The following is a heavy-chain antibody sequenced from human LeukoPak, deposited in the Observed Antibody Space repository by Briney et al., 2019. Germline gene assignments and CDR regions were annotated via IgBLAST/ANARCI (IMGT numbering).Heavy chain of an antibody. CDR1: GFTFSSYW. Sequence: PGGSLRLSCAASGFTFSSYWMSWVRQAPGKGLEWVANIKQDGSEKYYVDSVKGRFTISRDNAKNSLYLQMNSLRAEDTAVYYCAREDHIAAAGTGGDYWGQGTLVTVSS. CDR2: IKQDGSEK. D-gene: IGHD6-13*01. CDR3: AREDHIAAAGTGGDY. V-gene: IGHV3-7*01. J-gene: IGHJ4*02.